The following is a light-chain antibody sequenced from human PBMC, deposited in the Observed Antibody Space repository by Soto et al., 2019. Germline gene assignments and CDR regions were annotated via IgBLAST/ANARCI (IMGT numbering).Light chain of an antibody. CDR1: QSVSIY. V-gene: IGKV3-11*01. J-gene: IGKJ2*01. CDR3: QQRSNWPPYT. Sequence: EIVLTQSPATLSLSPGERATLSCRASQSVSIYLAWYQQKPGQSPRLLIYDASNRATGILARFSGSGSGTDFTLTISSLEPEDFAVYYCQQRSNWPPYTFGQGTKLEIK. CDR2: DAS.